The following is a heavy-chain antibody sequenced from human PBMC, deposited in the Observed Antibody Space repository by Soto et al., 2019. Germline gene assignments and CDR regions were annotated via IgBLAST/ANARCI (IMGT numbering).Heavy chain of an antibody. CDR3: AMDYSDRPEYFKH. V-gene: IGHV1-18*04. J-gene: IGHJ1*01. CDR2: ISSLKGRT. CDR1: GYTFTSYG. D-gene: IGHD4-17*01. Sequence: QVQLVQSGPDLKRPGASMKVSCKASGYTFTSYGISWVRQAPGQGLEWMAWISSLKGRTQYSQKAQGRVTLSTDTSSNPAYKEMTTLRVDDTAVYYCAMDYSDRPEYFKHWCQGTLVTVS.